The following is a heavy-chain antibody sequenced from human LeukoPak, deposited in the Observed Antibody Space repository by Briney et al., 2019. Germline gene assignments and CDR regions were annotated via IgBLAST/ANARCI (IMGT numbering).Heavy chain of an antibody. Sequence: PGGSLRLSCGGSGFIFRDFDMTWVRQTAGRGLEWLSYIGESGSPVFYADSVKGRFSVSGDNAKKSLFLQMNGLRVEDTGTYYCARIGSTGTYNRDFQYWGPGTLVVVSS. D-gene: IGHD1-26*01. CDR1: GFIFRDFD. J-gene: IGHJ1*01. CDR3: ARIGSTGTYNRDFQY. CDR2: IGESGSPV. V-gene: IGHV3-48*03.